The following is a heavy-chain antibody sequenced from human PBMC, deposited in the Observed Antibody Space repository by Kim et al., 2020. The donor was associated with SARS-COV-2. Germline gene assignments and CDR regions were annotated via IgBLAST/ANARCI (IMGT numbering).Heavy chain of an antibody. CDR3: ASALGH. CDR2: IYTSGRT. CDR1: GDSLSSDY. V-gene: IGHV4-4*07. J-gene: IGHJ4*02. D-gene: IGHD3-16*02. Sequence: SETLSLTCTVSGDSLSSDYWSWNRQPARKGLEWIGRIYTSGRTNYNPSLQSRVTMSVDMSKNQFSLKLSSVTAAYTAVYYCASALGHWGQGTLVTVSS.